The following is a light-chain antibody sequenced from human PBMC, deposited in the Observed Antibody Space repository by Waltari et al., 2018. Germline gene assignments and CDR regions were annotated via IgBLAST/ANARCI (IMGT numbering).Light chain of an antibody. Sequence: EIVMTQSPLSLPVTPGEPASINCKSSQSVLYSSKNKNYLAWFQQKPPQPPKLLIYWASTRESGVPDRFSGSGSGTDFTLTISSLQAEDVAVYYCQQYYNTPYTFGQGTKLEIK. V-gene: IGKV4-1*01. J-gene: IGKJ2*01. CDR1: QSVLYSSKNKNY. CDR2: WAS. CDR3: QQYYNTPYT.